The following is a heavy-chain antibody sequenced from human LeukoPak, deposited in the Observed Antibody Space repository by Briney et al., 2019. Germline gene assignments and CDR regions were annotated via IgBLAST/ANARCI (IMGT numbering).Heavy chain of an antibody. D-gene: IGHD3-22*01. CDR2: ISSSSSYI. CDR1: GFTFSSYS. Sequence: GGSLRLSCAASGFTFSSYSMNWVRQAPGKGLEWVSSISSSSSYIYYADSVKGRFTISRDNAKNSLYLQMNSLRSDDTAVYYCARDLQLLIPYYYDSTVVRAFDYWGQGTLVTVSS. CDR3: ARDLQLLIPYYYDSTVVRAFDY. V-gene: IGHV3-21*04. J-gene: IGHJ4*02.